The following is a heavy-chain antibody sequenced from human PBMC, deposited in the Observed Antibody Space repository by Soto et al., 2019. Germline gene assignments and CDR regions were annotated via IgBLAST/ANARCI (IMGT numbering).Heavy chain of an antibody. J-gene: IGHJ4*01. Sequence: ASVKVSRKASGYTFTTYWLQWVRQAPGQGLEWMGLIIPSDGRTTYAQKFQGRVTMTRDTSTSTVYMELSSLRSEDTAVYYCVKYYYDSSGHYYHYFDYWRQGPLVTV. V-gene: IGHV1-46*01. CDR2: IIPSDGRT. CDR3: VKYYYDSSGHYYHYFDY. CDR1: GYTFTTYW. D-gene: IGHD3-22*01.